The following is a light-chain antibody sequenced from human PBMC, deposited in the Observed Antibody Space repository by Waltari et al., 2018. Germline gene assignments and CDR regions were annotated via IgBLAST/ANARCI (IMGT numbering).Light chain of an antibody. CDR3: SLYMGSGVWV. CDR1: SGSVSSNSY. CDR2: QAN. Sequence: QTVVTQEPSLSVSPGGTVTLTCALSSGSVSSNSYATWYQQTPGQAPRTLVYQANFRSSGVPDRFSGSVLGNKAALTITGAQADDDSDYYCSLYMGSGVWVFGGGTKLTVL. J-gene: IGLJ3*02. V-gene: IGLV8-61*01.